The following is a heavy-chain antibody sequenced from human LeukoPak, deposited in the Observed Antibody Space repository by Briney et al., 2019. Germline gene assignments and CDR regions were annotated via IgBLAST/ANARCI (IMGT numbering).Heavy chain of an antibody. CDR1: GYTFTGCY. CDR3: AREVWFGVRRDWFDP. Sequence: ASVKVSCKASGYTFTGCYMHWVRQAPGQGLEWMGWINPNSGGTNYAQKFQGRVTMTRDTSISTAYMELSRLRSDDTAVYYCAREVWFGVRRDWFDPWGQGTLVTVSS. V-gene: IGHV1-2*02. CDR2: INPNSGGT. D-gene: IGHD3-10*01. J-gene: IGHJ5*02.